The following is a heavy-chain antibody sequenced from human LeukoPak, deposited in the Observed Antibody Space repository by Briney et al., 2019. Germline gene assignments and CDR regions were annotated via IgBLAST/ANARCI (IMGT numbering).Heavy chain of an antibody. Sequence: GGSLRLSCAASGFTFSSYAMSWVRQAPGKGLEWVSAISGSGGSTYYADSVKGRFTISRDNSKNTLYLQMNSLRAEDTAVYYCARAGSHWHYVYWGQGTVVTVSS. CDR3: ARAGSHWHYVY. V-gene: IGHV3-23*01. CDR2: ISGSGGST. CDR1: GFTFSSYA. D-gene: IGHD3-10*01. J-gene: IGHJ4*02.